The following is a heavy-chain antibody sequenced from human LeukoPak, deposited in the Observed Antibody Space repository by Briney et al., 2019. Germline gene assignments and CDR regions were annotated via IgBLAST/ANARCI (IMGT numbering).Heavy chain of an antibody. D-gene: IGHD3-22*01. CDR3: ANFHYYDSSAYYYYFDY. Sequence: GESLKISCKGSGYSFTSYWIGWVRQMPGKGLECMGIIYPGDSDTRYSPSFQGQVTISADKSISTAYLQWSSLKASDTATYYCANFHYYDSSAYYYYFDYWGQGTLVTVSS. J-gene: IGHJ4*02. V-gene: IGHV5-51*01. CDR1: GYSFTSYW. CDR2: IYPGDSDT.